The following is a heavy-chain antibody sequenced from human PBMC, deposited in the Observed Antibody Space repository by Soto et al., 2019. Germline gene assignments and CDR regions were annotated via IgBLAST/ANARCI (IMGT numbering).Heavy chain of an antibody. CDR1: GYTLTELS. J-gene: IGHJ3*02. V-gene: IGHV1-24*01. Sequence: ASVHVSCKVSGYTLTELSMHWVQQTPGKGLEWRGGVDPEDGETIYAQKFQGRVTMTEDTSTDTAYMELSSLRSEDTAVYYCATDHRYYDSSGYPIDAFDIWGQGTMVTVSS. D-gene: IGHD3-22*01. CDR3: ATDHRYYDSSGYPIDAFDI. CDR2: VDPEDGET.